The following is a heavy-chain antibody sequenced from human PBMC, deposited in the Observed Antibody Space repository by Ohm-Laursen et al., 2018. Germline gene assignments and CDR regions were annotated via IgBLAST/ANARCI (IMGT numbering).Heavy chain of an antibody. V-gene: IGHV3-30*18. Sequence: SLRLSCAASGFTFSSYGMHWVRQAPGKGLEWVAVISYDGSNKYYADSVKGRFTISRDNSKNTLYLQMNSLRAEDTAVYYCAKDISGSLHYWGQGALVTVSS. CDR3: AKDISGSLHY. D-gene: IGHD1-26*01. CDR2: ISYDGSNK. CDR1: GFTFSSYG. J-gene: IGHJ4*02.